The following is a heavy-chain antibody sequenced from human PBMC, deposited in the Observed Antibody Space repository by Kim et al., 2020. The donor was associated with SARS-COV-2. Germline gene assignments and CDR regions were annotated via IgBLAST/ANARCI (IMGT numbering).Heavy chain of an antibody. Sequence: GGSLRLSCEASEFSFSDSYINWIRQTPEKGLEWLSYISHTRRTIYYADSVRGRFTISRDNAKRSAFLQMDNLRIEDTGTYYCAGRVWDGHGYPLFDFWGQGTLITVSS. CDR3: AGRVWDGHGYPLFDF. CDR2: ISHTRRTI. CDR1: EFSFSDSY. J-gene: IGHJ4*02. V-gene: IGHV3-11*01. D-gene: IGHD3-22*01.